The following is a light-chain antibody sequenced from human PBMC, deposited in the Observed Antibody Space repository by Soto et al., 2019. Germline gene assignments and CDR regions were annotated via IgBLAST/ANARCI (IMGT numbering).Light chain of an antibody. CDR3: CSYAGSSTSVV. J-gene: IGLJ2*01. Sequence: QSALTQPASVSWSPGQSITISCTGTSRDVGSYNLVSWYQQHPGKAPKLMIYEGSKRPSGVSNRFSGSKSGNTASLTISGLQAEDEADYYCCSYAGSSTSVVFGGGTKLTVL. V-gene: IGLV2-23*01. CDR2: EGS. CDR1: SRDVGSYNL.